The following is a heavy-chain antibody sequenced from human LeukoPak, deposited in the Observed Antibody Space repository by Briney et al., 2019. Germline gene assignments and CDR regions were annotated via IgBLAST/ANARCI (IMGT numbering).Heavy chain of an antibody. CDR1: GFTFSSYA. CDR3: GESITAPATYDY. Sequence: GGSLRLSCVASGFTFSSYAMSWVRQAPGKGLEWVSAITSGGGSTYYTDSVRGRFTISRDNSKNTLYLQMNNLRVEDTAIYYCGESITAPATYDYWGQGTLVTVSS. D-gene: IGHD6-13*01. J-gene: IGHJ4*02. CDR2: ITSGGGST. V-gene: IGHV3-23*01.